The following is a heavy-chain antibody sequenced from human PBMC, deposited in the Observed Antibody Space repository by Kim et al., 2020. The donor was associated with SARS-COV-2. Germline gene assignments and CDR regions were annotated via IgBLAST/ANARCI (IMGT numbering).Heavy chain of an antibody. V-gene: IGHV4-34*01. J-gene: IGHJ4*02. D-gene: IGHD3-3*01. CDR2: INHSGST. CDR1: GGSFSGYY. CDR3: ARAQDDVYYDFWSGYSDY. Sequence: SETLSLTCAVYGGSFSGYYWSWIRQPPGKGLEWIGEINHSGSTNYNPSLKSRVTISVDTSKNQFSLKLSSVTAADTAVYYCARAQDDVYYDFWSGYSDYWGQGTLVTVSS.